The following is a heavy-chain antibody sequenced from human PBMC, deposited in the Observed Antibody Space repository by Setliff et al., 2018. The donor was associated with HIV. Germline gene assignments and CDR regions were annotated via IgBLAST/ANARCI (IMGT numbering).Heavy chain of an antibody. Sequence: SETLSLTCAVYGGSFSGYYWSWIRQPPGKGLEWIGEINHSGSTNYNPSLKSRVTILVDTSKNQFSLKLSSVTAADTAVYYCARGGNSAAAWFDSWGQGTRVTVSS. J-gene: IGHJ5*01. V-gene: IGHV4-34*01. D-gene: IGHD6-13*01. CDR1: GGSFSGYY. CDR3: ARGGNSAAAWFDS. CDR2: INHSGST.